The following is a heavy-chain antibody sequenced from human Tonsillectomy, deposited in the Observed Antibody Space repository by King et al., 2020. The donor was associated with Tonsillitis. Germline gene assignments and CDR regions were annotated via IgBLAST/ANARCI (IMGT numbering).Heavy chain of an antibody. J-gene: IGHJ6*03. Sequence: EVQLVEAGGGLVQPGRSLRLSCTASGFTFGDYAWSGVRQAPGKGLEGVGFIRLQVYGGTTEYAASVKGRFTISRDSSKSIVYLQMNSLKTEDTAVYYCTRGPSSPYYYYYYMDVWGKGTTVTVSS. D-gene: IGHD2-2*01. CDR1: GFTFGDYA. CDR2: IRLQVYGGTT. V-gene: IGHV3-49*04. CDR3: TRGPSSPYYYYYYMDV.